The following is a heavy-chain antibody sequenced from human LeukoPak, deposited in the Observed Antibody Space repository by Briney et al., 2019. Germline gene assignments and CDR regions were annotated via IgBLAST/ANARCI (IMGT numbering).Heavy chain of an antibody. D-gene: IGHD4-17*01. CDR1: GYSISSGYY. CDR2: IYHSGST. Sequence: PSETLSLTCAVSGYSISSGYYWGWIRQPPGKGLEWIGSIYHSGSTYYNPSLKSRVTMSVDTSKNQFSLKLRSVTAADTAVYYCARLYGDYGYYFDYWGQGTLVTVSS. J-gene: IGHJ4*02. CDR3: ARLYGDYGYYFDY. V-gene: IGHV4-38-2*01.